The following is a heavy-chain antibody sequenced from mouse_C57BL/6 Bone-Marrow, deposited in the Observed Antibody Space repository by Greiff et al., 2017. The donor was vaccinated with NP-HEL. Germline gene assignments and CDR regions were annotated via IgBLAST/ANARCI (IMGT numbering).Heavy chain of an antibody. Sequence: EVMLVESGGGLVQPGGSLSLSCAASGFTFTDYYMSWVRQPPGKALEWLGFIRNKANGYTTEYSASVKGRFTISRDNSQSILYLQMNALRAEDSATYYCARYITGTSWYFDVWGTGTTVTVSS. CDR3: ARYITGTSWYFDV. D-gene: IGHD4-1*01. CDR2: IRNKANGYTT. V-gene: IGHV7-3*01. CDR1: GFTFTDYY. J-gene: IGHJ1*03.